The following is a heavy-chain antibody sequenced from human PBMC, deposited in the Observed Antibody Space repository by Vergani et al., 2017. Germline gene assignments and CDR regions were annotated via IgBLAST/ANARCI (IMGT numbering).Heavy chain of an antibody. D-gene: IGHD1-14*01. CDR1: GFTFNQYR. CDR2: TWYDGNNK. CDR3: ARDLRLLYNRFDP. V-gene: IGHV3-33*01. Sequence: QVQLVESGGGVVQPGRSLRLSCAASGFTFNQYRMHWVRQAPGKGLEWVAVTWYDGNNKQYADSVKGRFTISRDNSKGTMYLQMNSLRDEDTGVYYCARDLRLLYNRFDPWGQGTLVTVSS. J-gene: IGHJ5*02.